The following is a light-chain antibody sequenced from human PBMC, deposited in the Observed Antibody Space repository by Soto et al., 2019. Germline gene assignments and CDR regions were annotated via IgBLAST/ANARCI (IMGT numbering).Light chain of an antibody. CDR3: QHRSEWPVS. Sequence: EIVLTQSPATLSLSPGETATLSCRASQSVRSYLAWYQQKPGQAPRLLISDASNRASGIPARFSGSGSETDFTLTISSLAPEDFAVYYCQHRSEWPVSFGQGTRLESK. J-gene: IGKJ5*01. CDR1: QSVRSY. CDR2: DAS. V-gene: IGKV3-11*01.